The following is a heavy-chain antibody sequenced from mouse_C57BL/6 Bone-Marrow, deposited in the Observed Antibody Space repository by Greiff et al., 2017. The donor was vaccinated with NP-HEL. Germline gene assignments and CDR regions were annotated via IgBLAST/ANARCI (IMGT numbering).Heavy chain of an antibody. V-gene: IGHV5-2*01. D-gene: IGHD2-5*01. CDR1: EYEFPSHD. CDR2: INSDCGST. CDR3: ARRPTILTTPWFAY. Sequence: EVQVVESGGGLVQPGESLKLSCESNEYEFPSHDMSWVRKTPEKRLELVAAINSDCGSTYYPATMERRFIISRDHTKQPLYLQMSSLMSEDTALYYCARRPTILTTPWFAYWGQGTLVTVSA. J-gene: IGHJ3*01.